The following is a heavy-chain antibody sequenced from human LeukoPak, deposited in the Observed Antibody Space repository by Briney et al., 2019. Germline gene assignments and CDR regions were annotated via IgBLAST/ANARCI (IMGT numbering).Heavy chain of an antibody. CDR1: GFTFSTYA. V-gene: IGHV3-23*01. CDR3: AKDQLGFGELFIPYFDY. D-gene: IGHD3-10*01. J-gene: IGHJ4*02. CDR2: ISGGGGST. Sequence: GGSLRLSCAASGFTFSTYAMSWVRQAPGKGLEWVSTISGGGGSTYYADPVKGRFTISRDNSKNTLYLQMNSLRAEDTAVYYCAKDQLGFGELFIPYFDYWGQGTLVTVSS.